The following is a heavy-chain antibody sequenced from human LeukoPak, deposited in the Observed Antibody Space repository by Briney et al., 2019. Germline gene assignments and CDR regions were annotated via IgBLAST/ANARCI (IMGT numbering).Heavy chain of an antibody. CDR2: MNPNSGNA. CDR1: GYTFTSYD. CDR3: ARVGAVADNYYYYGMDV. Sequence: GPSVKVSFKASGYTFTSYDINWVRQATGQGLEWMGWMNPNSGNAGYAQKFQGRVTMTRNTSISTAYMELSSLRSEDTAVYYCARVGAVADNYYYYGMDVWGQGTTVTVSS. D-gene: IGHD6-19*01. V-gene: IGHV1-8*01. J-gene: IGHJ6*02.